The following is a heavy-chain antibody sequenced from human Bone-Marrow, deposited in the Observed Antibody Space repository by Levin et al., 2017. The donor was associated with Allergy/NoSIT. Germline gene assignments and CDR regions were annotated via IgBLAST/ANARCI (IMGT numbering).Heavy chain of an antibody. CDR3: AREGYTSGRAGAFNM. D-gene: IGHD6-19*01. V-gene: IGHV3-64*01. J-gene: IGHJ3*02. Sequence: GGSLRLSCAASGISFKNSIIHWVRQAPGKGLEYVSAISNIDGSTYYANSVEDRFTISGDNSKNTVYLQMGSLRPEDTAVYLCAREGYTSGRAGAFNMWGQGTMVLVSS. CDR1: GISFKNSI. CDR2: ISNIDGST.